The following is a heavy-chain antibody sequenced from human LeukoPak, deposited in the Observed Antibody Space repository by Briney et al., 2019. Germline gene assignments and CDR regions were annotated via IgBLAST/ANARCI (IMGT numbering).Heavy chain of an antibody. CDR2: INSDGSNT. J-gene: IGHJ4*02. CDR1: GFTSSSYW. Sequence: PGGSLRLSCAASGFTSSSYWMRWVRQAPGKGLVWVSRINSDGSNTNCADSVKGRSTISRDNAKNTVYLQMNSLRAEDTAVYYCARSHVSVAGVDYWGQGTLVTVSS. V-gene: IGHV3-74*01. D-gene: IGHD6-19*01. CDR3: ARSHVSVAGVDY.